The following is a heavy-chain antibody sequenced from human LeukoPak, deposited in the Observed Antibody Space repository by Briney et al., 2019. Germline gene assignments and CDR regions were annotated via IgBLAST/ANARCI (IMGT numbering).Heavy chain of an antibody. V-gene: IGHV3-48*02. CDR1: GFTFSTYS. Sequence: PGGALRLSRAVSGFTFSTYSINWVRQAPGKGVEGVSYISSSSSIISYADSVKGRFTISTDNAKNSLYLQMNSLRDEDTAVYYCARDRNWAFGIWGQGTMVTVSS. D-gene: IGHD1-20*01. CDR3: ARDRNWAFGI. J-gene: IGHJ3*02. CDR2: ISSSSSII.